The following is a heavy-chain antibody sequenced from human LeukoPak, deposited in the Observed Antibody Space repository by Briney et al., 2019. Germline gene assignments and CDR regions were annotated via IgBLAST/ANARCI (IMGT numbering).Heavy chain of an antibody. J-gene: IGHJ4*02. D-gene: IGHD2-15*01. Sequence: KPSETLSLTCTVPGGSISSYYWSWIRQPPGKGLEWVGYIHYSGSTNYNPSLKSRVTISVDTSKNQFSLKLSSVTAADTAVYYCARGPYCSGGSCLPDFDYWGQGTLVTVSS. CDR2: IHYSGST. CDR1: GGSISSYY. CDR3: ARGPYCSGGSCLPDFDY. V-gene: IGHV4-59*01.